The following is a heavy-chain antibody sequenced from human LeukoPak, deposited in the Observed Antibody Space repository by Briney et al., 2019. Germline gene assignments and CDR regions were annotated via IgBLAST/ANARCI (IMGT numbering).Heavy chain of an antibody. V-gene: IGHV3-7*01. CDR1: GFTSSSYW. J-gene: IGHJ4*02. Sequence: PGGSLRLSCAASGFTSSSYWMSWVRQAPGKGLEWVANIKQDGSEKYYVDSVKGRFTISRDNAKNSLYLQMNSLRAEDTAVYFCACRRWKTSAVDYWGQGTLVTVSS. CDR3: ACRRWKTSAVDY. CDR2: IKQDGSEK. D-gene: IGHD4-23*01.